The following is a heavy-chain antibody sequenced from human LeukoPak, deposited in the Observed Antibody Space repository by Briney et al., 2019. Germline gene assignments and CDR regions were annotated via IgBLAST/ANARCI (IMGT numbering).Heavy chain of an antibody. CDR3: ARGEDYYPIEY. J-gene: IGHJ4*02. CDR1: GFTFSSYS. D-gene: IGHD3-22*01. Sequence: GSLRLSCAASGFTFSSYSMNWVRQAPGKGLEWVSSISSSSSYIYYADSVKGRFTISRDNAKNSLYLQMDSLRAEDTAVYYCARGEDYYPIEYWGQGTLVTVSS. CDR2: ISSSSSYI. V-gene: IGHV3-21*01.